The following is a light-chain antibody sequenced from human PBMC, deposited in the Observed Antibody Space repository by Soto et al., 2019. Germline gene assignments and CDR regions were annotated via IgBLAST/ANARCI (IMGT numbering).Light chain of an antibody. Sequence: DIQMTQSPSTLSASVGDRVAITCRASDNIVHWVAWYQQKPGKAPKLLIYKAANLADEVPSRFAGSGSGTDFTLTITRLQPDDFAPYYCQHYNSFSRTFGQGTKVGIK. CDR2: KAA. V-gene: IGKV1-5*03. CDR3: QHYNSFSRT. J-gene: IGKJ1*01. CDR1: DNIVHW.